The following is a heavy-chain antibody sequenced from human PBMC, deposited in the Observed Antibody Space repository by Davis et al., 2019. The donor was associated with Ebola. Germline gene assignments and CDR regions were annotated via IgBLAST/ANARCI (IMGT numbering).Heavy chain of an antibody. D-gene: IGHD1-26*01. CDR1: GFTFSNYA. CDR2: IDGGGGAT. J-gene: IGHJ3*02. V-gene: IGHV3-23*01. Sequence: PGGSLRLSCAASGFTFSNYAMSWVRQAPGKGLEWVSAIDGGGGATYYADSVKGRFTISRHNSKNTLYLQMNSLRAEDTAVYYCARALGVLDAFDIWGQGTMVTVSS. CDR3: ARALGVLDAFDI.